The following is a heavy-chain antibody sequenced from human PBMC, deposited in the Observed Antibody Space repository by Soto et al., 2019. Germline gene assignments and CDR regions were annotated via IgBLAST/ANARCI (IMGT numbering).Heavy chain of an antibody. CDR1: GYSFTSYW. CDR2: IYPGDSDT. Sequence: GASLKISCKGSGYSFTSYWIGWVRQMPGKGLEWMGIIYPGDSDTRYSPSFQGQVTISADKSISTAYLQWSSLRSDDTAVYYCARDPRQMDGLLDYWGQGTLVTVSS. V-gene: IGHV5-51*01. J-gene: IGHJ4*02. CDR3: ARDPRQMDGLLDY.